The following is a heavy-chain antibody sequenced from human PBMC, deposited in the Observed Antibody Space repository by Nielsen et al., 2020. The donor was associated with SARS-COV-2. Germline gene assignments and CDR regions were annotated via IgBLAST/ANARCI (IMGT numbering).Heavy chain of an antibody. CDR1: GFTFGDYA. J-gene: IGHJ4*02. Sequence: GGSLRLSCTASGFTFGDYAMIWVRQAPGKGLEWVSYIDSSGSTIYYADSVKGRFTISRDNTKNSLYLQMNSLRAEDTAVYFCAREAAGADYPDYWGQGTLVTVSS. V-gene: IGHV3-48*03. D-gene: IGHD6-13*01. CDR3: AREAAGADYPDY. CDR2: IDSSGSTI.